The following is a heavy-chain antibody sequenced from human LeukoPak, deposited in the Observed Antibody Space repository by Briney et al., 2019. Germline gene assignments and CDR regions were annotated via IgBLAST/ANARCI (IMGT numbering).Heavy chain of an antibody. CDR1: GGSFSGYY. D-gene: IGHD3-22*01. CDR3: ARGGRGLLRN. Sequence: SETLSLTCAVYGGSFSGYYWSWIRQPPGKGLEWIGEINHSGSTNYNPSLKSRVTISVDTSKNQFSLKLSSVTAADTAVYYCARGGRGLLRNWGQGTLVTVSS. CDR2: INHSGST. V-gene: IGHV4-34*01. J-gene: IGHJ4*02.